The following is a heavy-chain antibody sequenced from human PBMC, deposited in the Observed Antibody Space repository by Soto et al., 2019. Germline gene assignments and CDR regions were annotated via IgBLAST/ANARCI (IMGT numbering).Heavy chain of an antibody. D-gene: IGHD3-10*01. CDR1: GDSVSSDITS. J-gene: IGHJ3*01. CDR2: TYYRSKWFH. V-gene: IGHV6-1*01. Sequence: QTLSLTCAISGDSVSSDITSWNWIRQSPSRGLEWLGRTYYRSKWFHDYAASVKSRITINPDTSKNQFSLELNSMTPEDTAVYYCARGNALDVWGQGTVVTVSS. CDR3: ARGNALDV.